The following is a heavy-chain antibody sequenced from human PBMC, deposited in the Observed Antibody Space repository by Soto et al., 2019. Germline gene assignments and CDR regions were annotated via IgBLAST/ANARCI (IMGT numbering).Heavy chain of an antibody. Sequence: GGSLRLSCAFSGFTFADYYMSWIRQAPGKGLESVSYISSNDNIISYADTVQSRVSTTRDNAKNALYLQMRSLRAEDTAVYYWARDLGYYDSSRYFGNWAQGTLGTVSS. CDR1: GFTFADYY. D-gene: IGHD3-22*01. CDR2: ISSNDNII. CDR3: ARDLGYYDSSRYFGN. V-gene: IGHV3-11*01. J-gene: IGHJ4*02.